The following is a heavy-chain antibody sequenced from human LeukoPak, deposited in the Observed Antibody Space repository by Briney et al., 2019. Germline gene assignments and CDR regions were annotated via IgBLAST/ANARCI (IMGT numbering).Heavy chain of an antibody. CDR2: VSDHGIVT. CDR1: GFTFSSHG. Sequence: GGSLRPSCTGTGFTFSSHGMHWVRQRPGKGLEWLAVVSDHGIVTYYADSVKGRFTIARDNSKNSMYLQMNGLRPDDTAVYYCAKEGMVPAKYAFDVWGQGTMVTVSS. J-gene: IGHJ3*01. D-gene: IGHD6-13*01. CDR3: AKEGMVPAKYAFDV. V-gene: IGHV3-30*18.